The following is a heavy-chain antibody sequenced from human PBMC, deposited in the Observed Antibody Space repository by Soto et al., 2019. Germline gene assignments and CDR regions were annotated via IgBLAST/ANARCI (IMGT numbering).Heavy chain of an antibody. CDR1: GASISSSGHY. D-gene: IGHD2-21*01. CDR3: GRHENPPGGDDY. V-gene: IGHV4-39*01. Sequence: QLQLQESGPGLVKPSETLSLTCTVSGASISSSGHYWGWNRRPPGKGLEWIASSYSSGSTNYNPSLKRRVFLSVDTSKNQFSLRLSSVTAADTAIYYCGRHENPPGGDDYWGQGTLVTVSP. J-gene: IGHJ4*02. CDR2: SYSSGST.